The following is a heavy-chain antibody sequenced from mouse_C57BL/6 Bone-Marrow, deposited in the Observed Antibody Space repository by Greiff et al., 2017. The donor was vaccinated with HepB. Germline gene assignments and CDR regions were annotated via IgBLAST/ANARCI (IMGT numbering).Heavy chain of an antibody. CDR2: ISGGGGNT. CDR1: GFTFSSYT. CDR3: ARHDYYSAWFAY. V-gene: IGHV5-9*01. D-gene: IGHD1-1*01. Sequence: EVQLVESGGGLVKPGGSLKLSCAASGFTFSSYTMSWVRQTPEKRLEWVATISGGGGNTYYPDSVKGRFTISRDNAKNTLYLQMSSLRSEDTALYYCARHDYYSAWFAYWGQGTLVTVSA. J-gene: IGHJ3*01.